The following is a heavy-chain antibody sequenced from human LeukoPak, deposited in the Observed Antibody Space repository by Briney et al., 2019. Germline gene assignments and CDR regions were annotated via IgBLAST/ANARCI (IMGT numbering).Heavy chain of an antibody. CDR2: VYYSGST. Sequence: SETLSLTCTVSGGSISTTNYYWGWIRQSPGKGLERFGCVYYSGSTYYNPSLKSRVTISVDTSKNQFSLKLSSVTAADTAVYYCARARSGKWGFDYWGQGTLVTVSS. J-gene: IGHJ4*02. CDR3: ARARSGKWGFDY. V-gene: IGHV4-39*07. CDR1: GGSISTTNYY. D-gene: IGHD1-26*01.